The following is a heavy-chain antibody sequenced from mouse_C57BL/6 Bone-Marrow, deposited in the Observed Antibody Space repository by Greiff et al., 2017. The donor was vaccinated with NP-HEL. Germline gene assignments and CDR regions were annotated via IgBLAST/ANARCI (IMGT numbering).Heavy chain of an antibody. CDR3: ARKGLYYFDY. V-gene: IGHV14-4*01. CDR1: GFNIKDDY. CDR2: IDPENGDT. Sequence: VQLQQSGAELVRPGASVKLSCTASGFNIKDDYMHWVKQRPEQGLEWIGWIDPENGDTEYASKFQGTATITADTSSNTAYLQHSSLTSEDTAVYYCARKGLYYFDYWGKGTTLTVAS. J-gene: IGHJ2*01.